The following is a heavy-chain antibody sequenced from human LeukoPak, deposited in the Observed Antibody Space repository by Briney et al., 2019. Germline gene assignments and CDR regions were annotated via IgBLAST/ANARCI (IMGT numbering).Heavy chain of an antibody. CDR1: GFPFSNYF. Sequence: GGSLRLSCEASGFPFSNYFMHWVRQAPGEGLMWVSRINVGGSSANYPESVKVRFTVSRDNAKNTLYLQMNGLRVEDTAVYFCVRDDYGMDVWGQGTAVIVSS. CDR3: VRDDYGMDV. J-gene: IGHJ6*02. CDR2: INVGGSSA. V-gene: IGHV3-74*01.